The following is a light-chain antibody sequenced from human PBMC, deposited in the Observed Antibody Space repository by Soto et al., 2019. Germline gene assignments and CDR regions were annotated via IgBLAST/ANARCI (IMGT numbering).Light chain of an antibody. CDR2: EGS. CDR3: CSFALGSTLI. J-gene: IGLJ2*01. CDR1: SSDVGSYNL. V-gene: IGLV2-23*01. Sequence: QSALTQPASVSGSPGQSITISCTGTSSDVGSYNLVSWYQQYPDKAPKLIIYEGSKRPSGVSNRFSGSKSGNTASLTISGLQDEDEADYYCCSFALGSTLIFGGGTKLTVL.